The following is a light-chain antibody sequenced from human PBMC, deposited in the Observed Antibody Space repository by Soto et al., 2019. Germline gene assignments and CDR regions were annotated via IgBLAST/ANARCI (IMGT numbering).Light chain of an antibody. CDR2: EVN. CDR3: SSYSVTSTHYV. CDR1: SSDVGGYNY. V-gene: IGLV2-14*01. J-gene: IGLJ1*01. Sequence: QSALSQPASVSGSPGQLITISCTGSSSDVGGYNYVSWYQQHPGKAPKLMIYEVNNRPSGVSDRFSGSKSGKTASLTISGLQSEDEADYYCSSYSVTSTHYVFGSGTKLTVL.